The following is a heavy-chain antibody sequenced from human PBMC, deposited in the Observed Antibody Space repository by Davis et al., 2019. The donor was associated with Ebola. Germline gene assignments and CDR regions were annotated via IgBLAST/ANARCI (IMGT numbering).Heavy chain of an antibody. CDR2: ISYDGSNK. CDR1: GFTFSSYG. V-gene: IGHV3-30*18. Sequence: GGSLRLSCAASGFTFSSYGMHWVRQAPGKGLEWVAAISYDGSNKYYADSVKGRFTISSDNSKNTLYLQMNSLRAEDTAVYYCAKDTVLRFLRYGMDVWGQGTTVTVSS. D-gene: IGHD3-3*01. J-gene: IGHJ6*02. CDR3: AKDTVLRFLRYGMDV.